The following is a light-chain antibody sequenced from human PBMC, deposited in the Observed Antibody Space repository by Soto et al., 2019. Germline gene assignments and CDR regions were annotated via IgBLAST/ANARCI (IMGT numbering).Light chain of an antibody. J-gene: IGKJ2*01. CDR1: QSVLYSSNNKNY. V-gene: IGKV4-1*01. CDR3: QQYYSSPPT. CDR2: WAS. Sequence: DIVMTQSPDSLAVSLGERATINCKSSQSVLYSSNNKNYLAWYQQKPGQPPELLIYWASTRESGVPDRFSGSGSGTDFPLTISSLQAEDVAVYYCQQYYSSPPTFGQGTKLEIK.